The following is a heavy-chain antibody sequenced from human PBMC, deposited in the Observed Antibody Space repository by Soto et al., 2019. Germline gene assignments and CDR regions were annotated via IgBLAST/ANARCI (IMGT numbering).Heavy chain of an antibody. Sequence: ASVKVSCKASGYTFSGYYIHWLRQAPGQGLEWMGWINPNSGGTNYAQKFQGRVTMTRDTSISTAYMELSRLRSDDTAVYYCAREMGPMIVVVITTADAFDIWGQGTMVTVSS. CDR3: AREMGPMIVVVITTADAFDI. V-gene: IGHV1-2*02. D-gene: IGHD3-22*01. J-gene: IGHJ3*02. CDR1: GYTFSGYY. CDR2: INPNSGGT.